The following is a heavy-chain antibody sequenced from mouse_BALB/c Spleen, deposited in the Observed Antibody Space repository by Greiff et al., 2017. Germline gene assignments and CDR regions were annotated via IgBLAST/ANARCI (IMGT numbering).Heavy chain of an antibody. CDR2: ILPGSGST. CDR1: GYTFSSYW. CDR3: AHYGSSRGNAMDY. V-gene: IGHV1-9*01. J-gene: IGHJ4*01. D-gene: IGHD1-1*01. Sequence: QVQLQQSGAELMKPGASVKISCKATGYTFSSYWIEWVKQRPGHGLEWIGEILPGSGSTNYNEKFKGKATFTADTSSNTAYMQLSSLTSEDSAVYYCAHYGSSRGNAMDYWGQGTSVTVSS.